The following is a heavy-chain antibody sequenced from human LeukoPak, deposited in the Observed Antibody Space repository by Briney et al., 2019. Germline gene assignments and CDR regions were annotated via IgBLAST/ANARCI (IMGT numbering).Heavy chain of an antibody. J-gene: IGHJ4*02. V-gene: IGHV3-30-3*01. D-gene: IGHD2-2*01. Sequence: GSLRLSCAASGFTFSSYAMHWVRQAPGKGLEWVAVISYDGSNKYYADSVKGRFTISRDNSKNTLYLQMNSLRAEDTAVYYCAKDRGYIVVVPVFDYWGQGTLVTVSS. CDR2: ISYDGSNK. CDR1: GFTFSSYA. CDR3: AKDRGYIVVVPVFDY.